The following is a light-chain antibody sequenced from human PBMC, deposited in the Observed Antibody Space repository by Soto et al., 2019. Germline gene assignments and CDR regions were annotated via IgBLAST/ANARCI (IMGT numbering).Light chain of an antibody. CDR2: LNSDGSH. CDR3: QTWGTGIQV. J-gene: IGLJ2*01. V-gene: IGLV4-69*01. CDR1: SGHSSYA. Sequence: QPVLTQPPSASASLGASVKLTCTLSSGHSSYAIAWHQQQPEKGPRYLMKLNSDGSHSKGDGIPDRFSGSSSGAERYLTISSLQSEDEADDYCQTWGTGIQVFGGGTQLTVL.